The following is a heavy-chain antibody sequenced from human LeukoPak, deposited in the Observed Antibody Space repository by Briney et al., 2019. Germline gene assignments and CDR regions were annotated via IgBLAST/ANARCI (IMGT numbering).Heavy chain of an antibody. CDR2: ISYDGRHK. V-gene: IGHV3-30*18. Sequence: GGSLRLSCAASGFIFSSCGMHWVRQAPGKGLEWVAVISYDGRHKYYADSVKGRFTISRDNSKNTLYLQMNSLRAEDTAVYYFAKSWIQLLKVMDYWGQGTLVTVSS. CDR3: AKSWIQLLKVMDY. J-gene: IGHJ4*02. CDR1: GFIFSSCG. D-gene: IGHD5-18*01.